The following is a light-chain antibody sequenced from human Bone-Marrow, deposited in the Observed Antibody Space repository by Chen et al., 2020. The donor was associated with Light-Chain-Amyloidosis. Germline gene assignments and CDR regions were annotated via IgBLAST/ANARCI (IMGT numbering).Light chain of an antibody. V-gene: IGLV3-21*02. CDR1: NIGSTS. CDR3: QVWDRSSDRPV. CDR2: DDS. J-gene: IGLJ3*02. Sequence: SYVLTQPSPVSVAPGQTATFACGGNNIGSTSVHWYQQTPGQAPLLVVYDDSDRPSGIPERLSGSNSGNTATLTISRVEAGDEADYYCQVWDRSSDRPVFGGGTKLTVI.